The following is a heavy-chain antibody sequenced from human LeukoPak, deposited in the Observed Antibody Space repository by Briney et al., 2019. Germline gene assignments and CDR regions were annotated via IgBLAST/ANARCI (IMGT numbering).Heavy chain of an antibody. Sequence: PGGSLRLSCAASGFTVSNNYMSWVRQAPGKGLEWVSVIYNGGSTYYADSVEGRFTISRDNSKNTLYLQMNSLRAEDTAVYYCTRDRRYGFWSAYSLGYWGQGTLVTVSS. CDR2: IYNGGST. CDR1: GFTVSNNY. V-gene: IGHV3-66*02. J-gene: IGHJ4*02. D-gene: IGHD3-3*01. CDR3: TRDRRYGFWSAYSLGY.